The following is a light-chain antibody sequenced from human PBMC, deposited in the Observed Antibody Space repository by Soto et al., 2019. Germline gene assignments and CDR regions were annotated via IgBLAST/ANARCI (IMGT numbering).Light chain of an antibody. Sequence: QSALTQPASVSWSPGQSITISCTGTSSDVGGYNYVSWYQQHPGKAPKLMSYDVSNWPSGVSNRFSGSRSGNTASLTISGLQAEDEADYYCSSYTSSSPIVVFGGGTKLTV. J-gene: IGLJ2*01. CDR3: SSYTSSSPIVV. V-gene: IGLV2-14*01. CDR1: SSDVGGYNY. CDR2: DVS.